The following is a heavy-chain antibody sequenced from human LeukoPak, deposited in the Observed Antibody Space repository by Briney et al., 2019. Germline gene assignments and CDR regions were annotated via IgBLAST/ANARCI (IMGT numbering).Heavy chain of an antibody. D-gene: IGHD3-16*01. CDR2: INMYTANP. V-gene: IGHV7-4-1*02. Sequence: WASVKVSCKASGYTFTRYAINWLRQAPEQGLEWMGWINMYTANPAYAQGFTERFVFSLDTSVTTAYLQISNLKTEDTAVYYCARHDNDDDFDYWGQGTLVTVSS. CDR1: GYTFTRYA. CDR3: ARHDNDDDFDY. J-gene: IGHJ4*02.